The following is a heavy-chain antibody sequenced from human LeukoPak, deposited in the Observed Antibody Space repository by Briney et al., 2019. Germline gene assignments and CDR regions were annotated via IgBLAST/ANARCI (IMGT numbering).Heavy chain of an antibody. CDR2: ISSSGSTI. CDR1: GFTFSSYE. D-gene: IGHD1-26*01. J-gene: IGHJ4*02. CDR3: ARELSGSSCFDY. V-gene: IGHV3-48*03. Sequence: GGSLRLSXAASGFTFSSYEMNWVRQAPGKGLEWVSYISSSGSTIYYADSVKGRFTISRDNAKNSLYLQMNSLRAEDTAVYYCARELSGSSCFDYWGQGTLVTVSS.